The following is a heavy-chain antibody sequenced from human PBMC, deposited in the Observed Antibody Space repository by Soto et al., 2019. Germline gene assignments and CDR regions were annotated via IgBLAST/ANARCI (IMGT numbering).Heavy chain of an antibody. D-gene: IGHD3-3*01. CDR3: EKDGWSTYYDFWRPGDGTDV. Sequence: PGGSLRLSCAASGFAFSIYAMSSVRQSPGKGLEWVSSISVSGGNTYYADSVKGRFTISRDNSKNTMYLQMNSLRAEETAVYYCEKDGWSTYYDFWRPGDGTDVWGQGTRVAVSS. CDR2: ISVSGGNT. V-gene: IGHV3-23*01. CDR1: GFAFSIYA. J-gene: IGHJ6*02.